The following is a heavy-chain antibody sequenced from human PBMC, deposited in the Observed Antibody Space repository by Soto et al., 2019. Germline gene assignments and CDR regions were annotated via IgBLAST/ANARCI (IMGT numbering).Heavy chain of an antibody. D-gene: IGHD6-13*01. J-gene: IGHJ4*02. CDR2: IGSDGGST. Sequence: EVQLVESGGDLVQPGGSLRLSCAASGFTFSEYAMSWVRQAPGKGLEWVSAIGSDGGSTWYADSVKGRFAISRDNSKNTLYLQMNSLRAEDTAVYYCARDRERDAWYEDYWGQGTLVTVSS. V-gene: IGHV3-23*04. CDR1: GFTFSEYA. CDR3: ARDRERDAWYEDY.